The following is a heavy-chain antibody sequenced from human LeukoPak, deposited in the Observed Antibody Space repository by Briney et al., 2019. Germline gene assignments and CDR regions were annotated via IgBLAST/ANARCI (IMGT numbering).Heavy chain of an antibody. CDR3: EKDSHLDV. CDR2: IHSSGNS. D-gene: IGHD2-15*01. Sequence: PSETLSLTCTVSGGSISGTDLHWGWIRQLPGKGLEWIGNIHSSGNSFCNPSLKSRVTISVDTSKNQFSLKLSSVTAADTAVYYCEKDSHLDVWGQGTTVTVSS. V-gene: IGHV4-39*01. CDR1: GGSISGTDLH. J-gene: IGHJ6*02.